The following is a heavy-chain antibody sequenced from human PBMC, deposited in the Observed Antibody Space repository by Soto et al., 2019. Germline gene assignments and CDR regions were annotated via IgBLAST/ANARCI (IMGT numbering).Heavy chain of an antibody. CDR1: GGSISSYY. D-gene: IGHD3-10*01. J-gene: IGHJ4*02. CDR2: IYHSGST. CDR3: ARRRSGPTFFDY. Sequence: PSETLSLTCTVSGGSISSYYWSWSRQPPGKGLEWIGFIYHSGSTNYSPSLKSRVTISVDTSKNQFSLKLTSLTAADTAVYYCARRRSGPTFFDYWGQGTLVTVSS. V-gene: IGHV4-59*08.